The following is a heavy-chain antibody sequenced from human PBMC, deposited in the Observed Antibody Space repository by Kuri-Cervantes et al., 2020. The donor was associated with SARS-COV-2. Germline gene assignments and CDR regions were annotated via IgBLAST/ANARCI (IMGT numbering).Heavy chain of an antibody. J-gene: IGHJ6*02. V-gene: IGHV1-8*02. D-gene: IGHD4-11*01. Sequence: ASVKVSCKASGGTFSSYAISWVRQATGQGLEWMGWMNPNSGNTGYAQKFQGRVTMTRNTSISTAYMELSRLRSDDTAVYYCARDRYYSKVYYGMDVWGQGTTVTVSS. CDR3: ARDRYYSKVYYGMDV. CDR1: GGTFSSYA. CDR2: MNPNSGNT.